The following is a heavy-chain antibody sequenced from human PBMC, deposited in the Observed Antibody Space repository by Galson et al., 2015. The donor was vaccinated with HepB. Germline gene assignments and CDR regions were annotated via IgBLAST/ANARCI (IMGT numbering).Heavy chain of an antibody. CDR2: ISSSSSYI. Sequence: SLRLSCAASGFTFSSYSMNWVRQAPGKGLEWVSSISSSSSYIYYADSVKGRFTISRDNAKNSLYLQMNSLRAEDTAVYYCVKDLRAGYYYGSGSYYIPWFDPWGQGTLVTVSS. CDR3: VKDLRAGYYYGSGSYYIPWFDP. CDR1: GFTFSSYS. J-gene: IGHJ5*02. D-gene: IGHD3-10*01. V-gene: IGHV3-21*01.